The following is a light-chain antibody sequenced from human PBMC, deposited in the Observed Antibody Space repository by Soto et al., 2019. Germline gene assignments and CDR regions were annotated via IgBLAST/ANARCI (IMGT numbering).Light chain of an antibody. Sequence: DIQMTQSPSSLSASIGDRVTITCRASQDIRNDLGWFQQRPGKPPKRLVYAASTLQNGAPSRFSGSRSGTEFSLTINSLQPEDFGTYCCLQHHSFPYTFGQGTNLEIK. V-gene: IGKV1-17*01. CDR3: LQHHSFPYT. CDR1: QDIRND. CDR2: AAS. J-gene: IGKJ2*01.